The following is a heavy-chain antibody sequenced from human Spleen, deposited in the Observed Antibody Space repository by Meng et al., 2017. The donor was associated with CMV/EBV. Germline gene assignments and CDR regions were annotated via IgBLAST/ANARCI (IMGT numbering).Heavy chain of an antibody. Sequence: SETLSLTCAVYGGSFSGYDWSWIRQPPGKGLEWIGEINHSGSANYNPSLKSRVTISLDTSKNQFSLNLSSVTAADTAVYYCARGEKGTPTPKQAVLLRKKPSRYGLDVWGQGTTVTVSS. CDR2: INHSGSA. J-gene: IGHJ6*02. CDR3: ARGEKGTPTPKQAVLLRKKPSRYGLDV. V-gene: IGHV4-34*01. D-gene: IGHD6-6*01. CDR1: GGSFSGYD.